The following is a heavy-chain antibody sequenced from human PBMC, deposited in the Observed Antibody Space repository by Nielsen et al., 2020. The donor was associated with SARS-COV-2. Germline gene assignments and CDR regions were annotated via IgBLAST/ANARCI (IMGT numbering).Heavy chain of an antibody. CDR3: ARAEGDSGYDPGGWFDP. D-gene: IGHD5-12*01. CDR2: IYYSGST. Sequence: RQAPGQGLEWIGYIYYSGSTYYNPSLKSRVTISVDTSKNQFSLKLSSVTAADTAVYYCARAEGDSGYDPGGWFDPWGQGTLVTVSS. V-gene: IGHV4-31*02. J-gene: IGHJ5*02.